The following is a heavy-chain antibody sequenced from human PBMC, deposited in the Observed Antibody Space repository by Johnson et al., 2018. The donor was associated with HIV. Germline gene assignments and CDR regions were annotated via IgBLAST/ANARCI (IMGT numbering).Heavy chain of an antibody. CDR1: GFTFSSYA. CDR3: AASVYYYDSSGYFAFDI. D-gene: IGHD3-22*01. Sequence: LRLSCAASGFTFSSYAMSWVRQAPGKGLEWVSVIYSGGSTYYADSVKGRFTISRDNSKNTLYLQMNSLRAEDTAVYYCAASVYYYDSSGYFAFDIWGQGTMVTVSS. J-gene: IGHJ3*02. V-gene: IGHV3-66*01. CDR2: IYSGGST.